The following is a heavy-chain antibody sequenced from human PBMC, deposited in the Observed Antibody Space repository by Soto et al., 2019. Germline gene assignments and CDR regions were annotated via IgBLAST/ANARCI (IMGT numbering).Heavy chain of an antibody. V-gene: IGHV3-21*01. CDR3: AGESCSSTSCYGVDY. CDR2: ISSSSSYI. D-gene: IGHD2-2*01. Sequence: EVQLVESGGGLVKPGGSLRLSCAASGFTFSSYSMNWVRQAPGKGLEWVSSISSSSSYIYYADSVKGRFTISRDNAKNSLSLQMNSLRAEDTAVYYCAGESCSSTSCYGVDYWGQGTLVTVSS. J-gene: IGHJ4*02. CDR1: GFTFSSYS.